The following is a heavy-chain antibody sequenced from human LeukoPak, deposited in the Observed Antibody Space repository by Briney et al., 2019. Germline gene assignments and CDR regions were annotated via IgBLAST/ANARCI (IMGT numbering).Heavy chain of an antibody. V-gene: IGHV3-23*01. D-gene: IGHD5-18*01. J-gene: IGHJ4*02. Sequence: PGGSLRLSCAASGFTFSSYDMSWVRQAPGKGLEWVSAISGSAGSTYYADSVKGRFTISRDNSKNTLYLQMNSLRAEDTAVYYCAKGALYSYGPNPFDYWGQGTLVTVSS. CDR1: GFTFSSYD. CDR2: ISGSAGST. CDR3: AKGALYSYGPNPFDY.